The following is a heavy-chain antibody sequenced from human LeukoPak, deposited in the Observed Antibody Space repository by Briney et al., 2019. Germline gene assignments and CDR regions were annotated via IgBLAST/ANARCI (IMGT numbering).Heavy chain of an antibody. Sequence: GGSLRLSCAASGFIVSSYWMTWVRQAPGKGLEWVANIKPDGSEIYSVDSVKGRFTISRDNAKSSLYLQMNSLRAEDTAVYYCALSTVAAAGDDWGQGTLVTVSS. J-gene: IGHJ4*02. V-gene: IGHV3-7*01. CDR1: GFIVSSYW. CDR3: ALSTVAAAGDD. CDR2: IKPDGSEI. D-gene: IGHD2-2*01.